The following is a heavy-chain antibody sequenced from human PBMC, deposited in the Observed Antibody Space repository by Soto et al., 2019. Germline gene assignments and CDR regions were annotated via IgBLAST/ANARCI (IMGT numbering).Heavy chain of an antibody. CDR2: INPSGGST. J-gene: IGHJ4*02. V-gene: IGHV1-46*01. Sequence: ASVKVSCKASGYTFTSYYMHWVRQAPGQGLEWMGIINPSGGSTSYAQKFQGRVTMTRDTSTSTVYMELSSLRSEDTAVYYCARPRGRDGYNLGYYFDCWGQGTLVTVSS. CDR3: ARPRGRDGYNLGYYFDC. D-gene: IGHD5-12*01. CDR1: GYTFTSYY.